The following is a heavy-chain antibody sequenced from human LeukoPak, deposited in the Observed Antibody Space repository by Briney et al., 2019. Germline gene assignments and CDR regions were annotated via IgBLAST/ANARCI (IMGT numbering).Heavy chain of an antibody. CDR1: GGTFSSYA. Sequence: SVKVSCKASGGTFSSYAISWVRQAPGQGLEWMGGIIPIFGTANYAQKFRGRVTITTDESTSTAYMELSSLRSEDTAVYYCARAQNWNYGYFQHWGQGTLVTVSS. D-gene: IGHD1-7*01. J-gene: IGHJ1*01. CDR2: IIPIFGTA. V-gene: IGHV1-69*05. CDR3: ARAQNWNYGYFQH.